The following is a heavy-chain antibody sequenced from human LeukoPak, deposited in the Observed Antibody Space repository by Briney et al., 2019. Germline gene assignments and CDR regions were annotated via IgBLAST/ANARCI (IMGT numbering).Heavy chain of an antibody. CDR1: GFTFSSYA. CDR3: AKGTYCGGDCYYY. D-gene: IGHD2-21*02. CDR2: ISGSGGST. J-gene: IGHJ4*02. Sequence: GGSLRLSCAASGFTFSSYAMSWVRQAPGKGLEWVSAISGSGGSTYYADSVEGRFTTSRDNSKNTLYLQMNSLRAEDTAVYYCAKGTYCGGDCYYYWGQGTLVTVSS. V-gene: IGHV3-23*01.